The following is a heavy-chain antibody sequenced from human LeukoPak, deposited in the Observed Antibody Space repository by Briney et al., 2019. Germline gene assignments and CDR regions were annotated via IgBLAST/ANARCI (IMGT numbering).Heavy chain of an antibody. CDR1: GGSFSGYY. J-gene: IGHJ6*02. CDR3: ARGRVVVPAPYYYYGMDV. CDR2: INHSGST. V-gene: IGHV4-34*01. D-gene: IGHD2-2*01. Sequence: SETLSLTCAVYGGSFSGYYWSWIRQPPGKGLEWIGEINHSGSTNYNPSLKSRVTISVDTSKNQFSLKLSSVTAADTAVYYCARGRVVVPAPYYYYGMDVWGQGTTVTVSS.